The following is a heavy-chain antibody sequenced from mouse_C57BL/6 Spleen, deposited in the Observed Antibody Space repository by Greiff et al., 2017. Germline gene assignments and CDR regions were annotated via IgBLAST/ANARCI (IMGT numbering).Heavy chain of an antibody. V-gene: IGHV1-64*01. Sequence: VQLQQPGAELVKPGASVKLSCKASGYTFTSYWMHWVKQRPGQGLEWIGMIHPNSGSTNYNEKFKSKATLTVDKSSSTAYMQLSSLTSEDSAVYYCAEGGYDYDGAMDYWGQGTSVTVSS. CDR2: IHPNSGST. CDR1: GYTFTSYW. D-gene: IGHD2-4*01. CDR3: AEGGYDYDGAMDY. J-gene: IGHJ4*01.